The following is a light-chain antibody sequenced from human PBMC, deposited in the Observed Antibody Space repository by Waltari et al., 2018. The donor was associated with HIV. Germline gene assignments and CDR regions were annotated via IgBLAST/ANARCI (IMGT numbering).Light chain of an antibody. CDR2: WAS. J-gene: IGKJ1*01. CDR1: PSVLSWPQNKDF. V-gene: IGKV4-1*01. CDR3: QQYHSIPWT. Sequence: DIVLTPSPDPLAVALGDRATLRCQSSPSVLSWPQNKDFLAWYQQKPGQPPKLLIYWASTRESGVPARFSGSGSGTDFSLTISSLQAEDVAVYYCQQYHSIPWTFGQGTKVEIK.